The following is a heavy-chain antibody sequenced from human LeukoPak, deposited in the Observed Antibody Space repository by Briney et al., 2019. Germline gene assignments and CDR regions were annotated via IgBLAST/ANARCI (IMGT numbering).Heavy chain of an antibody. D-gene: IGHD3-10*01. J-gene: IGHJ6*03. CDR2: IYYSGST. CDR1: GGSISSGGYY. V-gene: IGHV4-31*03. CDR3: ASERSRWGYSGSHYMDV. Sequence: SQTLSLTCTVSGGSISSGGYYWSWLRQHPGRGLEGFGYIYYSGSTYYNPSLKSRVTISVDTSKNQFSLRLSSVTAADTAVYYWASERSRWGYSGSHYMDVWGKGATVTVSS.